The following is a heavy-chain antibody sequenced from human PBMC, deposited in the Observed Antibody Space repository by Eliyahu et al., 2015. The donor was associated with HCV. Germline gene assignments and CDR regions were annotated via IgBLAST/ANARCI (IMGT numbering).Heavy chain of an antibody. CDR2: INHSGST. V-gene: IGHV4-34*01. CDR3: ARGPRWSGSGWFDP. Sequence: QVQLPQWGAGLLKPSETLSLTCAVYGGSFSGYYWSWIRQPPGKGLEWIGEINHSGSTNYNPSLKSRVTISVDTSKNQFSLKLSSVTAADTAVYYCARGPRWSGSGWFDPWGQGTLVTVSS. J-gene: IGHJ5*02. D-gene: IGHD3-3*01. CDR1: GGSFSGYY.